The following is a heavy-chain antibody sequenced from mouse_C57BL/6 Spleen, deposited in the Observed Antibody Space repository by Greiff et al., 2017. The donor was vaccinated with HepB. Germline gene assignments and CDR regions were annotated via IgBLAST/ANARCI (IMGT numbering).Heavy chain of an antibody. Sequence: QVQLQQPGAELVRPGSSVKLSCKASGYTFTSYWMHWVKQRPIQGLEWIGNIDPSDSETHYNQKFKDKATLTVDKSSSTAYMQLSSLTSEDSAVYYCAREGWLLSFDYWGQGTTLTVSS. V-gene: IGHV1-52*01. CDR3: AREGWLLSFDY. D-gene: IGHD2-3*01. J-gene: IGHJ2*01. CDR1: GYTFTSYW. CDR2: IDPSDSET.